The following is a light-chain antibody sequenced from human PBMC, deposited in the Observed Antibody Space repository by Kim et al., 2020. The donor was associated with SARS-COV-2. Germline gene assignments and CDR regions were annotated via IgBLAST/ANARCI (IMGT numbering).Light chain of an antibody. CDR1: QSISSW. Sequence: DIQMTQSPSTLSASVGDRVTITCRASQSISSWLAWYQQKPGKAPQLLIYDASSLESGVPSRFSGSGPGTEFTLTISSLQPDDFATYYCQQYNSYSGTFGQGTKVDIK. CDR2: DAS. J-gene: IGKJ1*01. CDR3: QQYNSYSGT. V-gene: IGKV1-5*01.